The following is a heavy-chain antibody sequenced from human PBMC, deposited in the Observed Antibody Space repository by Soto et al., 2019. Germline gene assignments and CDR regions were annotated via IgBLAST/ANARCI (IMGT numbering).Heavy chain of an antibody. J-gene: IGHJ6*02. D-gene: IGHD6-13*01. CDR1: GFTFSSYA. CDR3: ARRGIAAPQGMDV. V-gene: IGHV3-23*01. CDR2: ISGSGGST. Sequence: GGSLRLSCAASGFTFSSYAMSWVRQAPGKGLEWVSAISGSGGSTYYADSVKGRFTISRDNSKNTLYLQMNSLRAEDTAVYYCARRGIAAPQGMDVWGQGTTVTVSS.